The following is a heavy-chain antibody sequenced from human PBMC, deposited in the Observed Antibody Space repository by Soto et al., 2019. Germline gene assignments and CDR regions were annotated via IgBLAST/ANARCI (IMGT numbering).Heavy chain of an antibody. CDR2: IYYSGTT. CDR3: ARREIQGPIDY. D-gene: IGHD1-26*01. CDR1: GYSISSSNW. Sequence: QVQLQESGPGLVKPSDTLSLTCAVSGYSISSSNWWGWIRQPPGKGLEWIGYIYYSGTTYYNPSLKNXXTXSVXTSKHQSSLQLTSGPAVDTAVYYCARREIQGPIDYWGQGTLVTVSS. V-gene: IGHV4-28*01. J-gene: IGHJ4*02.